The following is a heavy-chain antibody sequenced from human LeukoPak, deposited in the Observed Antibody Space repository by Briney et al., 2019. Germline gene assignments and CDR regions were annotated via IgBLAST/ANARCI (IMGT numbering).Heavy chain of an antibody. J-gene: IGHJ4*02. D-gene: IGHD5-18*01. V-gene: IGHV4-59*01. CDR2: IYFNGSIYHSGST. Sequence: SETLSLTCLVCVDFISNYFWSWIRQPPGKGLEWIGYIYFNGSIYHSGSTAYNPSLKSRVTISLDSSKKHFSLHLTSVTAADTAIYYCARDSAVDNFFDYWGLGTLVTVSS. CDR1: VDFISNYF. CDR3: ARDSAVDNFFDY.